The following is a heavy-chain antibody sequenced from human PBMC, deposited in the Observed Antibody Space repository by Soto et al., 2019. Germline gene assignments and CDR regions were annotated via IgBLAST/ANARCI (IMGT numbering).Heavy chain of an antibody. J-gene: IGHJ6*02. CDR2: ISYDGSNK. V-gene: IGHV3-30*03. CDR3: AGQYCSSTSCHPSPAYYYYGMDV. D-gene: IGHD2-2*01. CDR1: GFTFSSYG. Sequence: GGSLRLSCAASGFTFSSYGMHWVRQAPGKGLEWVAVISYDGSNKYYADSVKGRFTISRDNSKNTLYLQMNSLRAEDTAVYYCAGQYCSSTSCHPSPAYYYYGMDVWGQGTTVTVSS.